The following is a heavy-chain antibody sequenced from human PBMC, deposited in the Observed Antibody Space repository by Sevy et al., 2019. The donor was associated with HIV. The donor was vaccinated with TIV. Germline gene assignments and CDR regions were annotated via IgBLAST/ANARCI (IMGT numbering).Heavy chain of an antibody. Sequence: GGSLRLSCVASGFTFSSYWMHWVRQAPGKGLVWVSRINSDGSSTSYADSVKGRFTISRDNAKNTLFLQMNSLRAEDTAVYYCARGLVGIAAAGNDYWGQGTLVTVSS. D-gene: IGHD6-13*01. CDR1: GFTFSSYW. J-gene: IGHJ4*02. CDR2: INSDGSST. CDR3: ARGLVGIAAAGNDY. V-gene: IGHV3-74*01.